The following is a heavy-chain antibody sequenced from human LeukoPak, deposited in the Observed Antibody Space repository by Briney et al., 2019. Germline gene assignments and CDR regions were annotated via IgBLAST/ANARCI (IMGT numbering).Heavy chain of an antibody. CDR2: INHSGST. Sequence: SETLSLTCAVYGGSFSGYYWSWIRQPPGKGLEWIGEINHSGSTNYNPSLKSRVTISVDTSKNQFSLKLSSVTAADTAVYYCARVAATIANYWFDPWGQGTLVTVSS. J-gene: IGHJ5*02. CDR3: ARVAATIANYWFDP. D-gene: IGHD6-25*01. V-gene: IGHV4-34*01. CDR1: GGSFSGYY.